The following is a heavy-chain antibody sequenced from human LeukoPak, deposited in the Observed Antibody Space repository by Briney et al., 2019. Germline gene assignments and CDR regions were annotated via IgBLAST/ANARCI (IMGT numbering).Heavy chain of an antibody. D-gene: IGHD2-21*01. Sequence: GGSLRLSCAASGFTFSNYFMHWVRQAPGKGLEWVADIASDGSHTFYVESVKGRFTISRDNSKNTLYLQMNSLGPEDTAVYFCARERQDTVVHSGAFDIWGQGTMVTVSS. CDR1: GFTFSNYF. V-gene: IGHV3-30-3*01. CDR2: IASDGSHT. J-gene: IGHJ3*02. CDR3: ARERQDTVVHSGAFDI.